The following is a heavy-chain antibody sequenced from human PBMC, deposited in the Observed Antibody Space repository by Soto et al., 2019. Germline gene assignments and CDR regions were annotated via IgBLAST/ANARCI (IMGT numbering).Heavy chain of an antibody. D-gene: IGHD5-12*01. CDR1: GYTFTNYY. Sequence: ASVKVSCKASGYTFTNYYIHWVRQAPGQGLEWVGIVNPSDGSTNFAQKFQGRVTMTRDTSTSTVYMELSSLGSEYTAMYYCARDLPFASGGSDYWGEGTLVTVSS. CDR2: VNPSDGST. CDR3: ARDLPFASGGSDY. J-gene: IGHJ4*02. V-gene: IGHV1-46*01.